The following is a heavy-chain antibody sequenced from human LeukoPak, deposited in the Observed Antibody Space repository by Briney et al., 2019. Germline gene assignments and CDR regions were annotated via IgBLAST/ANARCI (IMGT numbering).Heavy chain of an antibody. Sequence: ASVKVSCKASGYTFTRYYMHWVRQAPGQGLEWMGIINPSGGSTSYAQKFQGRVTMTRDMSTSTVYMELSSLRSEDTAVYYCARDRRGYYYYYHYMDVWGKGTTVTVSS. CDR1: GYTFTRYY. CDR3: ARDRRGYYYYYHYMDV. CDR2: INPSGGST. V-gene: IGHV1-46*01. J-gene: IGHJ6*03.